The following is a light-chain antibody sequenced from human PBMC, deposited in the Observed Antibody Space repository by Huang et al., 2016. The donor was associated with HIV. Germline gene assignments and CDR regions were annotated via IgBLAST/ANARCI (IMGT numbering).Light chain of an antibody. CDR1: QGIGNS. V-gene: IGKV1-NL1*01. CDR2: ATS. Sequence: DIQMTQSPSSLSASVGDRVTITCRASQGIGNSLAWYQQKPEKAPRRLLYATSRLESGVPSRFSGSGSGTHYTLTISTLQPGDIASYYCQQYHGIPWTFGQGTKVEIK. J-gene: IGKJ1*01. CDR3: QQYHGIPWT.